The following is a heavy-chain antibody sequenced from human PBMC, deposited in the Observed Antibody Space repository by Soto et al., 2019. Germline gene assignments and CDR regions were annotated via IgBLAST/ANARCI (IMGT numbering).Heavy chain of an antibody. J-gene: IGHJ5*02. V-gene: IGHV1-3*01. CDR1: GYTFTSYA. CDR3: AGGGGLRFLEWSLDP. CDR2: INAGNGNT. D-gene: IGHD3-3*01. Sequence: QVQLVQSGAEVKKPGASVKVSCKASGYTFTSYAMHWVRQAPGQRLEWMGWINAGNGNTKYSQKFQGRVTITRDTSASTAYMELSSLRSEDTAVYYCAGGGGLRFLEWSLDPWGQGTLVTVSS.